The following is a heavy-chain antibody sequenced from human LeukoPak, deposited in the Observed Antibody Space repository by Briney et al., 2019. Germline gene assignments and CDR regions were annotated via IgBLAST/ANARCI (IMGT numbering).Heavy chain of an antibody. CDR2: ISAYNGNT. D-gene: IGHD3-10*01. V-gene: IGHV1-18*01. CDR3: AREITMVGGVIITPPWFDP. Sequence: GASVKVSCKASGYTFTSYGISWVRQAPGQGLEWMGWISAYNGNTNYAQKLQGRVTMTTDTSKSTAYMELRSLRSDDTAVYYCAREITMVGGVIITPPWFDPWGQGTLVTVSS. J-gene: IGHJ5*02. CDR1: GYTFTSYG.